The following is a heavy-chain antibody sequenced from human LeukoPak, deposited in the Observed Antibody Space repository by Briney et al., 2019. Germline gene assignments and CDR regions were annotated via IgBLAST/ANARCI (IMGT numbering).Heavy chain of an antibody. CDR2: IYYSGST. V-gene: IGHV4-31*03. CDR3: ARGSGYLTISYFDY. D-gene: IGHD5-18*01. CDR1: GGSISSGDYY. J-gene: IGHJ4*02. Sequence: SQTLSLTCTVSGGSISSGDYYWSWIRQHPGKGLEWIGYIYYSGSTYYNPSLKSRVTISVDTSKNQFSLKLSSVTAADTAVYYCARGSGYLTISYFDYWGQGTLVTVSS.